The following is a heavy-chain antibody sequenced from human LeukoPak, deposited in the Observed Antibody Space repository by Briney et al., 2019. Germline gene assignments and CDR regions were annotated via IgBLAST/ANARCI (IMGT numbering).Heavy chain of an antibody. CDR2: IYYSGST. D-gene: IGHD4-17*01. J-gene: IGHJ3*02. Sequence: SETLSLTCTVSGGSISSYYWSWIRQPPGKGLEWIGYIYYSGSTNYSPSLKSRATISVDTSKNQFSLKLSSVTAADTAVYYCAREGTTVTHDDAFDIWGQGTMVTVSS. CDR3: AREGTTVTHDDAFDI. CDR1: GGSISSYY. V-gene: IGHV4-59*01.